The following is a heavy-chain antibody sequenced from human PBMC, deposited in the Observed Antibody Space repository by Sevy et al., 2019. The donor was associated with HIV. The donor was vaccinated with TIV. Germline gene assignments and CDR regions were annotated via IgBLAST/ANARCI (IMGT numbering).Heavy chain of an antibody. J-gene: IGHJ2*01. CDR1: GFTFSSYW. V-gene: IGHV3-7*03. CDR3: ARPDDYSNYEVYWYFDL. CDR2: IRQDGSGK. D-gene: IGHD4-4*01. Sequence: GGSLRLSCAASGFTFSSYWMSWVRQAPGKGLEWVANIRQDGSGKYYVDSVKGRFTISRDNAKNSLYLQMNSLRAEDTAVYYCARPDDYSNYEVYWYFDLWGRDTLVTVSS.